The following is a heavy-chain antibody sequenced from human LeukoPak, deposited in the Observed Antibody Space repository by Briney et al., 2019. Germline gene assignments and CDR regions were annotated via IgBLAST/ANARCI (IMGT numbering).Heavy chain of an antibody. CDR1: GFTFSDYY. J-gene: IGHJ3*02. CDR2: ISSSGSTI. Sequence: GGSLRLSCAASGFTFSDYYMSWIRQALGKGLEWVSYISSSGSTIYYADSVKGRFTISRDNAKNSLCLQMNSLRAEDTAVYYCARDPRYFDWMGAFDIWGQGTMVTVSS. CDR3: ARDPRYFDWMGAFDI. D-gene: IGHD3-9*01. V-gene: IGHV3-11*04.